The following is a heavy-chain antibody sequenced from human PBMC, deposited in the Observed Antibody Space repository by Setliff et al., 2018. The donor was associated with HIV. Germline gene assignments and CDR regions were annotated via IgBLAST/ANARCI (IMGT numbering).Heavy chain of an antibody. D-gene: IGHD3-3*01. Sequence: GASVKVSCKASGYTFTSYAMHWVRQAPGQRLEWMGWINAGNGITKYSQKFQGRVTITRDTSANTGYMELSGLRSDDTAVYYCARYNFWSGYESDYWGQGTLVTVSS. CDR2: INAGNGIT. J-gene: IGHJ4*02. CDR1: GYTFTSYA. V-gene: IGHV1-3*01. CDR3: ARYNFWSGYESDY.